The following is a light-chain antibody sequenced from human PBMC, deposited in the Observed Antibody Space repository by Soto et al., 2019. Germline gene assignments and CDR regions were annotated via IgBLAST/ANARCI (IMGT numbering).Light chain of an antibody. CDR1: QSVSRN. V-gene: IGKV3-15*01. J-gene: IGKJ4*01. Sequence: EIVMTQSPATLSVSPGERATLSCRASQSVSRNLAWYQQKPGQAPRLLVSGASTRATGIPATFSGSGSGTEFTLTISSLQSEDFAIYYCQQYTGWPLTFGGGTKVEIK. CDR3: QQYTGWPLT. CDR2: GAS.